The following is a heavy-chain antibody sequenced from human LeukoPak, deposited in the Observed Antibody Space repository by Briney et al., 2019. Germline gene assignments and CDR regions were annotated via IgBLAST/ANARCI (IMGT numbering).Heavy chain of an antibody. Sequence: SETLSLTCAVYGGSFSGYYWSWIRQPPGKGLEWIGEINHRGSTNYNPSLKSRVTISVDTSKNQFSLKLSSVSAADTAVYYCARGSTSSSRWFDPWGQGTLVTVSS. CDR2: INHRGST. J-gene: IGHJ5*02. CDR1: GGSFSGYY. CDR3: ARGSTSSSRWFDP. D-gene: IGHD6-13*01. V-gene: IGHV4-34*01.